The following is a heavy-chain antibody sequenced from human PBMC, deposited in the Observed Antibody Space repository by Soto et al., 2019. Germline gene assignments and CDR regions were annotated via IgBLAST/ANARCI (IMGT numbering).Heavy chain of an antibody. J-gene: IGHJ6*02. Sequence: SETLSLTCTVSGGSISSGGYYWSWIRQHPGKGLEWIGYIYYSGSTYYNTSLKSRVTISVDTSKNQFSLKLSSVTAADTAVYYCARGDRDGYNYGYYYYGMDVWGQGTTVTVSS. V-gene: IGHV4-31*03. CDR3: ARGDRDGYNYGYYYYGMDV. CDR1: GGSISSGGYY. CDR2: IYYSGST. D-gene: IGHD5-12*01.